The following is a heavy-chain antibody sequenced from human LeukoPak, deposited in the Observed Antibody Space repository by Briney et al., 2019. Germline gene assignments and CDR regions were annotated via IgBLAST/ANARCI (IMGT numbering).Heavy chain of an antibody. Sequence: GGSLRLSCAASGFTFSSYAMHWVRQAPGKGPEWVAVISYDGSNKYYADSVKGRFTISRDNSKNTLYLQMNSLRAEDTAVYYCARSTYDFWSGYYTPYYYYGMDVWGQGTTVTVSS. CDR3: ARSTYDFWSGYYTPYYYYGMDV. V-gene: IGHV3-30*04. D-gene: IGHD3-3*01. J-gene: IGHJ6*02. CDR1: GFTFSSYA. CDR2: ISYDGSNK.